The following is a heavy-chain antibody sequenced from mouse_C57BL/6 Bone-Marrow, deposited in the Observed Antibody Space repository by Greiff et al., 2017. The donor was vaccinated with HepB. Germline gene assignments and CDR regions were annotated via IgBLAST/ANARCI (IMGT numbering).Heavy chain of an antibody. CDR1: GFTFSKYW. D-gene: IGHD2-3*01. CDR3: TEGLLVWYFDV. V-gene: IGHV6-3*01. CDR2: IRLKSDNYAT. J-gene: IGHJ1*03. Sequence: EVQPVESGGGFVQPGGYMKLSCVASGFTFSKYWMNWVRQSPEKGLEWVAQIRLKSDNYATHYAESVKGRFTNSRDDSKSSVYLQMNNLRAEDTGIYYCTEGLLVWYFDVWGTGTTVTVSS.